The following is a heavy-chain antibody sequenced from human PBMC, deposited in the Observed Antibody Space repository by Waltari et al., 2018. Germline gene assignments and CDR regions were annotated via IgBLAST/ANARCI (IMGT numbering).Heavy chain of an antibody. CDR1: GFTFSSYS. CDR2: ISSSSTI. V-gene: IGHV3-48*01. CDR3: ARGGKQLRDY. Sequence: EVQLVESGGGLVQPGGSLRLSCAASGFTFSSYSMNWVRQAPGKGVEWVSYISSSSTIYYADSVKGRFTISRDNAKNSLYLQMNSLRAEDTAVYYCARGGKQLRDYWGQGTLVTVSS. J-gene: IGHJ4*02. D-gene: IGHD6-6*01.